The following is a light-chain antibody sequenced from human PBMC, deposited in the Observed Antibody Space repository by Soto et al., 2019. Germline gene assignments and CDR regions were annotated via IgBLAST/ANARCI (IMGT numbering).Light chain of an antibody. Sequence: QSVLTQPPSVSGAPGQRVTISCTGSSSNIGAGYDVHWYQQLPGTAPKLLIYGNSNRPSWVPDRFSGSKSGTSASLAITGLQAEDEADYYRQSYDSSLSGSRVFGGGTKLTVL. CDR3: QSYDSSLSGSRV. CDR2: GNS. V-gene: IGLV1-40*01. J-gene: IGLJ2*01. CDR1: SSNIGAGYD.